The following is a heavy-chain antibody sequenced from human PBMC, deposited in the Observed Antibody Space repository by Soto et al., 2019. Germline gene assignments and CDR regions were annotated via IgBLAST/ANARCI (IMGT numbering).Heavy chain of an antibody. D-gene: IGHD4-17*01. CDR3: AREGDDYGDKTYVLTFDI. CDR1: GGSISSSNW. J-gene: IGHJ3*02. V-gene: IGHV4-4*02. Sequence: NPSETLSLTCAVSGGSISSSNWWSWVRQPPGKGLEWIGEIYHSGSTNYNPSLKSRVTISVDKSKNQFSLKLSSVTAADTAVYYCAREGDDYGDKTYVLTFDIWGQGTMVTVSS. CDR2: IYHSGST.